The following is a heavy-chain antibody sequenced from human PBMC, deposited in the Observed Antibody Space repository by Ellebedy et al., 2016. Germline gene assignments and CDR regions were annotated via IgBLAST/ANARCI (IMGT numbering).Heavy chain of an antibody. Sequence: SETLSLXCTVSGGSISSSSYYWGWIRQPPGKGLEWIGSIYYSGSTYYNPSLKSRVTISVDTSKNQFSLKLSSVTAADTAVYYCARESTDYCGMDVWGQGTTVTVSS. V-gene: IGHV4-39*07. CDR1: GGSISSSSYY. J-gene: IGHJ6*02. CDR3: ARESTDYCGMDV. CDR2: IYYSGST.